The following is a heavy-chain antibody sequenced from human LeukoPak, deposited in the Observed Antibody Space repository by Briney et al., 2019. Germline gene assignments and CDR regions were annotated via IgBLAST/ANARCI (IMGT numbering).Heavy chain of an antibody. V-gene: IGHV3-23*01. J-gene: IGHJ4*02. CDR3: AKSLDYGGNRARLDF. CDR2: VSGSGSTT. CDR1: GFTFSTYG. D-gene: IGHD4-23*01. Sequence: GGSLRLSCAASGFTFSTYGMNWVRQAPGKGLEWVSAVSGSGSTTYYARSVKGRFTVSRDNSKNTLYLQMNSLRVDDTAVYYCAKSLDYGGNRARLDFWGQGALVTVSS.